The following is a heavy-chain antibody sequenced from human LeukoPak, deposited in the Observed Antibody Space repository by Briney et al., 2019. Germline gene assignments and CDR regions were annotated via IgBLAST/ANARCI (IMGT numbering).Heavy chain of an antibody. CDR1: GFTFSTYT. Sequence: PGGSLRLSCAASGFTFSTYTMNWVRQAPGKGLEWVSSISSIGSTIYYADSVKGRFTISRDNAKNSLYLQMNSLRAEDTAVYYCAIGDDTVRAGYWGQGTLVTVSS. CDR3: AIGDDTVRAGY. D-gene: IGHD3-22*01. CDR2: ISSIGSTI. J-gene: IGHJ4*02. V-gene: IGHV3-48*04.